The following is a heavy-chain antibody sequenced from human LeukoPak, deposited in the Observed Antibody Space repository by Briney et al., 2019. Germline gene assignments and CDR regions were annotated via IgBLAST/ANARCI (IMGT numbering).Heavy chain of an antibody. CDR1: GFTFADHP. V-gene: IGHV3-49*03. J-gene: IGHJ4*02. D-gene: IGHD1-20*01. CDR3: TRGNWNPGC. Sequence: PGRSLRLSCTASGFTFADHPMTWFRQAPGKGLEWVGFIRGKHYDGTTEYAASVKGRFTISRDDSKSVAYLQMNSLKTEDTAVYYCTRGNWNPGCWGQGTLVTVSS. CDR2: IRGKHYDGTT.